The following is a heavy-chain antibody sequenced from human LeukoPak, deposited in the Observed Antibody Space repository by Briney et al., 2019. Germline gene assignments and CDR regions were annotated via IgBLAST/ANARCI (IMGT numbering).Heavy chain of an antibody. CDR2: IGSAGET. J-gene: IGHJ4*02. V-gene: IGHV3-13*04. CDR3: VGRLRGWSSGFDY. Sequence: GGSLRLSCAASGFTFSSHDMHWVRQAIGKGLEWVSVIGSAGETYYSGSVKGRFTVSRETAKSSLYLQMNSLRAGDSAVYYCVGRLRGWSSGFDYWGQGTLVTVSS. D-gene: IGHD6-19*01. CDR1: GFTFSSHD.